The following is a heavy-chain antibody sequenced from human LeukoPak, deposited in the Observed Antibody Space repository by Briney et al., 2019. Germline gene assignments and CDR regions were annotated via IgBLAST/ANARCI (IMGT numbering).Heavy chain of an antibody. J-gene: IGHJ6*02. CDR1: GGTFSSYA. CDR3: AIAYCGGDCYTDYYYGMDV. V-gene: IGHV1-69*13. D-gene: IGHD2-21*02. CDR2: IIPIFGTA. Sequence: ASVKVSCKASGGTFSSYAISWVRQAPGQGLEWMGGIIPIFGTANYAQKFQGRVTITADESTSTAYMELSSLRSEDTAVYYCAIAYCGGDCYTDYYYGMDVWGQGTTVTVSS.